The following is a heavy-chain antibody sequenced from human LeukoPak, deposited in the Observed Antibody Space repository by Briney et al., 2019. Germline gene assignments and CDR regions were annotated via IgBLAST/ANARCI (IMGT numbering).Heavy chain of an antibody. V-gene: IGHV3-74*01. CDR1: GFTFSSYW. J-gene: IGHJ3*02. Sequence: PGGSLRLSCAASGFTFSSYWMHWVRQAPGKGLVWVSRINSDGSSTSYADSVKGRFTISRDNAKNTLYLQMNSLRAEDTAVYYCARVSGSSGRDAFDIWGQGTMVTVSS. CDR2: INSDGSST. D-gene: IGHD6-19*01. CDR3: ARVSGSSGRDAFDI.